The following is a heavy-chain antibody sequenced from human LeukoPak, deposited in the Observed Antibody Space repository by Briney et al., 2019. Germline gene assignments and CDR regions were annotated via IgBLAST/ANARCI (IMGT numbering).Heavy chain of an antibody. J-gene: IGHJ6*02. CDR3: ARSTPRDIVVVPAAINYYYYYGMDV. V-gene: IGHV1-69*13. CDR2: IIPIFGTA. D-gene: IGHD2-2*02. Sequence: GASVKVSCKASGYTFTNYAMHWVRQAPGQRLEWMGGIIPIFGTANYAQKFQGRVTITADESTSTAYMELSSLRSEDTAVYYCARSTPRDIVVVPAAINYYYYYGMDVWGQGTTVTVSS. CDR1: GYTFTNYA.